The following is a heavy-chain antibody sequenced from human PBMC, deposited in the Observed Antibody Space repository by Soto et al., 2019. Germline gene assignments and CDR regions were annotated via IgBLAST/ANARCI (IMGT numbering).Heavy chain of an antibody. CDR1: GDTFTTYG. V-gene: IGHV1-18*01. D-gene: IGHD2-2*01. J-gene: IGHJ4*02. CDR2: ISGYNGNT. CDR3: AREYGSRVSCYGVDY. Sequence: QVQLVQSGAEVKKPGASVKVSCEGSGDTFTTYGISWVRQAPGQGLEWMGWISGYNGNTNYAQKFQGRVTMTTDTSTNTAYMELRSRTSDDTAGDYWAREYGSRVSCYGVDYWGQGTLVTVSS.